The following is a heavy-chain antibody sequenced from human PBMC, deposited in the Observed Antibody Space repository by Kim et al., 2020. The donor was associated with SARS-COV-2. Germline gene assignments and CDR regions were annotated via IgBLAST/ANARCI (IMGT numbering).Heavy chain of an antibody. CDR2: IYPGDSDT. D-gene: IGHD3-10*01. CDR3: AGLSRWRVRGAYYYYYGMDV. V-gene: IGHV5-51*01. Sequence: GESLKISCKGSGYSFTSYWIGWVRQMPGKGLEWMGIIYPGDSDTRYSPSFQGQVTISADKSISTAYLQWSSLKASDTAMYYCAGLSRWRVRGAYYYYYGMDVWGQGTTVTVSS. J-gene: IGHJ6*02. CDR1: GYSFTSYW.